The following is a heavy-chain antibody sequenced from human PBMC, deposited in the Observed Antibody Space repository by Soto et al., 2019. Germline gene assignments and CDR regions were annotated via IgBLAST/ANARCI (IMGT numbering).Heavy chain of an antibody. CDR3: ARDRVPAPREDYYYYMDV. J-gene: IGHJ6*03. CDR1: GFTFSSYA. CDR2: ISSNGGST. V-gene: IGHV3-64*01. D-gene: IGHD2-2*01. Sequence: GGSLRLSCAASGFTFSSYAMHWVRQAPGKGLEYVSAISSNGGSTYYANSVKGRFTISRDNSKNTLYLQMGSLRAEDMAVYYCARDRVPAPREDYYYYMDVWGKGTTVTVSS.